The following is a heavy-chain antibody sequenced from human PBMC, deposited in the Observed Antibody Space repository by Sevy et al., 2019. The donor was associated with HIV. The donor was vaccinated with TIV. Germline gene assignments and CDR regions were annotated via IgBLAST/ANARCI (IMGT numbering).Heavy chain of an antibody. CDR2: IIPIFGTA. D-gene: IGHD3-10*01. CDR1: GGTFSSYA. Sequence: SVKVSCKASGGTFSSYAISWVRQAPGQGLEWMGGIIPIFGTANYAQKFQGRVTITADESTSTAYMELSSLRSEDTAVYYCARDYYGSGSYYYWFDPWGQGTLVTVSS. J-gene: IGHJ5*02. CDR3: ARDYYGSGSYYYWFDP. V-gene: IGHV1-69*13.